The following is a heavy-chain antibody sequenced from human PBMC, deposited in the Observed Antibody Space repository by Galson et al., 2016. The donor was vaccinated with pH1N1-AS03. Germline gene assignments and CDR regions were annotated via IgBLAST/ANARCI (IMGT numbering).Heavy chain of an antibody. CDR1: GFAFSSYG. CDR2: ITYDGTTK. V-gene: IGHV3-30*03. CDR3: AREDRNFDY. D-gene: IGHD1-14*01. Sequence: SLRLSCAASGFAFSSYGMHWVRQAPGKGLEWVALITYDGTTKFYAGSLKGRFNISRDNSKNTLYLQTDSPRAEDTAIYYCAREDRNFDYWGQGTLVTVSS. J-gene: IGHJ4*02.